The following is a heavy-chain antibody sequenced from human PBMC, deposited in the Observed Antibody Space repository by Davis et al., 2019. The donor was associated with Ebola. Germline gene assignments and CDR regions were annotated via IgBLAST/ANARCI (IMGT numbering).Heavy chain of an antibody. CDR3: AKQESLYGSSDY. CDR2: IYPGDSDT. J-gene: IGHJ4*02. D-gene: IGHD3-22*01. CDR1: GFSLTSDW. V-gene: IGHV5-51*01. Sequence: GESLKISCKGFGFSLTSDWVGWVRQLPGKGLEWMGIIYPGDSDTRYSPSFEGQVTISVDRSISTAYLQWSSLKASDTAMYYCAKQESLYGSSDYWGQGTLVTVSS.